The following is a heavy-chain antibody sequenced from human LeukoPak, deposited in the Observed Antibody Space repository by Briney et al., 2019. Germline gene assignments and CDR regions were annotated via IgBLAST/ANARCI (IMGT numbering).Heavy chain of an antibody. CDR3: VRDWEGFNFDI. J-gene: IGHJ3*02. Sequence: SETLSLTCTVSGGSVSSYHWSWVRQPPGEGLGWIAYVYNSGSTNYNPSLKSRVTISVDRSKNQFSLKMNSVTAADTAVYYCVRDWEGFNFDIWGQGTMVTVSS. CDR1: GGSVSSYH. V-gene: IGHV4-59*02. D-gene: IGHD1-26*01. CDR2: VYNSGST.